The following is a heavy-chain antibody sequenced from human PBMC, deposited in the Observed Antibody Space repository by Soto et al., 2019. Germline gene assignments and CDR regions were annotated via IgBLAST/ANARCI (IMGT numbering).Heavy chain of an antibody. CDR2: IFSNDEK. CDR1: GFSLSNARMG. CDR3: ARMVEGYCSGGSCYGAFDI. J-gene: IGHJ3*02. Sequence: QVTLKESGPVLVKPTETLTLTCTVSGFSLSNARMGVSWIRQPPGKALEWLAHIFSNDEKSYSTSLKSRLTISKDTSKSQVVLTMTNMDPGDTATYYCARMVEGYCSGGSCYGAFDIWGQGTMVTVSS. V-gene: IGHV2-26*01. D-gene: IGHD2-15*01.